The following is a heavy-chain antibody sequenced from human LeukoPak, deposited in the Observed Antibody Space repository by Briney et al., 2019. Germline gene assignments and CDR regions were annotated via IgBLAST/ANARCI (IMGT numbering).Heavy chain of an antibody. CDR3: ARYSSSWVDY. J-gene: IGHJ4*02. Sequence: SETLSLTCTVSGGSISSSSYYWGWIRQPPGKGLEWIGSIYYSGSTYYNPSLKSRVTISVDTSKNQFSLKLSSVTAADTAVYYCARYSSSWVDYWGQGTLVTVSS. CDR1: GGSISSSSYY. D-gene: IGHD6-13*01. V-gene: IGHV4-39*01. CDR2: IYYSGST.